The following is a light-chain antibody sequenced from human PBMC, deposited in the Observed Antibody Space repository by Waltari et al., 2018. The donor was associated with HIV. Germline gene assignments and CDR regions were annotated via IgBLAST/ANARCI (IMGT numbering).Light chain of an antibody. J-gene: IGLJ2*01. CDR1: SSDVGGYYY. V-gene: IGLV2-14*01. CDR3: SSYTSSSTLV. CDR2: EVS. Sequence: QSALTQPASVSGSPGPSITISCPGTSSDVGGYYYVPCYQQHPGKAPKLMISEVSNRPSGVSNRFSGSKSGNTASLTISGLQAEDEADYYCSSYTSSSTLVFGGGTKLTVL.